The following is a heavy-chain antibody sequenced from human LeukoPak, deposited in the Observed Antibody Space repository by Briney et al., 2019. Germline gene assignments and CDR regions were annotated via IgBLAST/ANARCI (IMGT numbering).Heavy chain of an antibody. CDR2: IYYSGST. D-gene: IGHD3-10*01. CDR1: GGSISSYY. CDR3: ARGAPSFRSYYYGSGSLDY. Sequence: SETLSLTCTVSGGSISSYYWSWIRQPPGKGLEWIGYIYYSGSTNYNPSLKSRVTISVDMAKNQFSLKLSSVTAADTAVYYCARGAPSFRSYYYGSGSLDYWGQGTLVTVSS. V-gene: IGHV4-59*12. J-gene: IGHJ4*02.